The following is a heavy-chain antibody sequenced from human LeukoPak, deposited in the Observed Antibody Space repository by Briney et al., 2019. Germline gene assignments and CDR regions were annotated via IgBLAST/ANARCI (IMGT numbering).Heavy chain of an antibody. V-gene: IGHV1-2*02. D-gene: IGHD2-15*01. CDR1: GYTFTGYY. CDR3: ARDQTPVVVVAATEYDY. J-gene: IGHJ4*02. Sequence: ASVKVSCKASGYTFTGYYMHWVRQAPGQGLEWMGWINPNSGGTNYAQKFQGRVTMTRDTSISTAYMELSGLRSDDTAVYYCARDQTPVVVVAATEYDYWGQGTLVTVSS. CDR2: INPNSGGT.